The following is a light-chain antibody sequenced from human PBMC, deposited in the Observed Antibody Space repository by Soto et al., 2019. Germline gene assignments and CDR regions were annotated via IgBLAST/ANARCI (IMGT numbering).Light chain of an antibody. CDR3: QQYYSSRT. V-gene: IGKV3-20*01. CDR2: GGS. J-gene: IGKJ1*01. Sequence: EIVLTQSPGTVSFSPGERATLSCRASQSVGSRWLAWYQQKPGQAPRVLIYGGSNRATGIPDSCSGNGSGTVFTITIIRLETEDFAVYYCQQYYSSRTFGQGTKVQMK. CDR1: QSVGSRW.